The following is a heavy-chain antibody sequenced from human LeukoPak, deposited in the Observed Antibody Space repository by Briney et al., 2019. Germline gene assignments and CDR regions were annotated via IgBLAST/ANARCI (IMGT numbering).Heavy chain of an antibody. CDR2: IHYDGGNG. Sequence: PGGSLRLSCAASGFTFSTYGMHWVRQAPGKGLEWVAFIHYDGGNGYNGDSVKGRFTISRDNSKNTLYLQMNSLRPEDTAVYYCARGLPSSTRTYNWFDPWGPGTLVTVSS. CDR1: GFTFSTYG. CDR3: ARGLPSSTRTYNWFDP. D-gene: IGHD2-2*01. J-gene: IGHJ5*02. V-gene: IGHV3-30*02.